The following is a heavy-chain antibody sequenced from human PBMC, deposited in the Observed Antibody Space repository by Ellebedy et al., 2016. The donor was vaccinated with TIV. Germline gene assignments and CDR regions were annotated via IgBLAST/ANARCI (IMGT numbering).Heavy chain of an antibody. J-gene: IGHJ4*02. CDR2: IYSGGST. Sequence: GESLKISCAASGFTVGNNFMSWVRQAPGKELEWVSLIYSGGSTDYADSVKGRFTISRDSSKNTLYLQMNSLRAEDTAMYYCARKTDTGTSGDYWGQGTPVTVSS. CDR1: GFTVGNNF. D-gene: IGHD1-1*01. V-gene: IGHV3-53*01. CDR3: ARKTDTGTSGDY.